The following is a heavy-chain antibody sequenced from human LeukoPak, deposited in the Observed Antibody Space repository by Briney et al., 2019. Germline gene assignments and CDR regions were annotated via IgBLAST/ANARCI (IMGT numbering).Heavy chain of an antibody. V-gene: IGHV4-61*02. D-gene: IGHD3-9*01. CDR3: ARDLRDYDILTGYYSAFDI. CDR1: GGSISSGNYY. J-gene: IGHJ3*02. Sequence: PSETLSLTCTVSGGSISSGNYYWSWIRQPAGKGLEWIGRIYTSGGTNYNPSLKSRVTISVDTSKNQFSLKLSSVTAADTAVYYCARDLRDYDILTGYYSAFDIWGQGTMVTVSS. CDR2: IYTSGGT.